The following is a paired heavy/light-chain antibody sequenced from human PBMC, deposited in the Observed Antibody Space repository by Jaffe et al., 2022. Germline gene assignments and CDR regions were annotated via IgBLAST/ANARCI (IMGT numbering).Heavy chain of an antibody. CDR3: ARLTMIVVVITADAFDI. V-gene: IGHV4-38-2*01. CDR2: IYHSGST. D-gene: IGHD3-22*01. CDR1: GYSISSGYY. Sequence: QVQLQESGPGLVKPSETLSLTCAVSGYSISSGYYWGWIRQPPGKGLEWIGSIYHSGSTYYNPSLKSRVTISVDTSKNQFSLKLSSVTAADTAVYYCARLTMIVVVITADAFDIWGQGTMVTVSS. J-gene: IGHJ3*02.
Light chain of an antibody. V-gene: IGKV3-11*01. J-gene: IGKJ3*01. Sequence: EIVLTQSPATLSLSPGERATLSCRASQSVSSYLAWYQQKPGQAPRLLIYDASNRATGIPARFSGSGSGTDFTLTISSLEPEDFAVYYCQQRSNWPGFTFGPGTKVDIK. CDR2: DAS. CDR1: QSVSSY. CDR3: QQRSNWPGFT.